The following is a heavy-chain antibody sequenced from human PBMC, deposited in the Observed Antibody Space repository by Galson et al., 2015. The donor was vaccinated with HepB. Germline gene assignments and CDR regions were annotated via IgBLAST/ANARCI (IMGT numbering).Heavy chain of an antibody. CDR3: ASSLRQSYHAFDI. Sequence: SVKVSCKASGSTFTSYDINWVRQATGQGLEWMGWMNPNSGNTGYAQKFQGRVTMTRNTSISTAYMELSSLRSEDTAVYYCASSLRQSYHAFDIWGQGTMVTVSS. CDR1: GSTFTSYD. V-gene: IGHV1-8*01. CDR2: MNPNSGNT. D-gene: IGHD2-2*01. J-gene: IGHJ3*02.